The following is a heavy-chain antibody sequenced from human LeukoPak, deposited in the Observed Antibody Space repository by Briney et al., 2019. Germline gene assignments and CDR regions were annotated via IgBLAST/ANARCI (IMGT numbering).Heavy chain of an antibody. V-gene: IGHV4-59*01. CDR1: GGSISTYY. Sequence: SETLSLTCTVSGGSISTYYWNWIRQPPGKGLEWIGNIYYSGSTKYNSSLKSRITISVDTSKNQFSLKLSSVTAADTAVYYCARGGGGTAYFDYWGQGTLVTVSS. D-gene: IGHD2-21*02. J-gene: IGHJ4*02. CDR2: IYYSGST. CDR3: ARGGGGTAYFDY.